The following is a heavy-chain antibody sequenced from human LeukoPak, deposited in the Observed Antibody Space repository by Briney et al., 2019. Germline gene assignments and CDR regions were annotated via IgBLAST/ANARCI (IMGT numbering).Heavy chain of an antibody. CDR3: ARGQAGTSWFDP. CDR1: GFTFSSYR. V-gene: IGHV3-74*01. D-gene: IGHD1-14*01. Sequence: GGSLRLSCAASGFTFSSYRMYWVRQAPGKGLVWVSRINSDGSSTTYADSVTGRFTISRDNAKNTLYLQMNSLRDEDTAVYFCARGQAGTSWFDPWGQGTLVTVSS. CDR2: INSDGSST. J-gene: IGHJ5*02.